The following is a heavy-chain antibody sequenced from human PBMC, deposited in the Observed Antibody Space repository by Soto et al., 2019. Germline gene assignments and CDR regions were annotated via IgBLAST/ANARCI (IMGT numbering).Heavy chain of an antibody. V-gene: IGHV3-23*01. J-gene: IGHJ4*02. CDR3: ATMNGYFEY. CDR1: GFRFSSYS. Sequence: GGSLRLSCADSGFRFSSYSMSWVRQTPGKELEWVAAITATGDRTYYADSVTGRFTISRDNSKKTHYLQMTSLRAEDTAMYYCATMNGYFEYWGQGTPVTVSS. CDR2: ITATGDRT. D-gene: IGHD3-22*01.